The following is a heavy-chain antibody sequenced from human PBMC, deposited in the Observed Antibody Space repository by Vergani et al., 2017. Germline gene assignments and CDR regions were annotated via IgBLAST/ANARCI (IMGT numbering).Heavy chain of an antibody. Sequence: EVQLVESGGGMVQPGRSLRLSCGASGFKFGEYAMHWVRQAPGKGLEWVSGISWNSGRTDYADSVKGRFIISRDNAKKSLSLIMNSLRPEDTALYYCVIDLDCSPINCYHGFDPWGQGTLVTVSS. CDR3: VIDLDCSPINCYHGFDP. D-gene: IGHD2-15*01. V-gene: IGHV3-9*01. CDR2: ISWNSGRT. CDR1: GFKFGEYA. J-gene: IGHJ5*02.